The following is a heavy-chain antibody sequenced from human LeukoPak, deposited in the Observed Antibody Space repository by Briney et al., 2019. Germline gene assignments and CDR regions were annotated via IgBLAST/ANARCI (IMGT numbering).Heavy chain of an antibody. D-gene: IGHD3-3*01. CDR2: INHSGTT. V-gene: IGHV4-34*01. CDR1: GGSFSGSY. Sequence: PSETLSLTCAVNGGSFSGSYWSWIRQTPGKGREWVGEINHSGTTNYNPSLKSRVTISVDTSKTQFSRKPNSVTAADTAVYYCARDPADQYYDFWSGSTSYYYYMDVWGKGTTVTVSS. CDR3: ARDPADQYYDFWSGSTSYYYYMDV. J-gene: IGHJ6*03.